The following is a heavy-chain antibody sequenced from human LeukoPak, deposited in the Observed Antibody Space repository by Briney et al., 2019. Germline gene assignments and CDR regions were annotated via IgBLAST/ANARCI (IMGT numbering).Heavy chain of an antibody. V-gene: IGHV3-23*01. J-gene: IGHJ4*02. D-gene: IGHD1-26*01. CDR2: ISGSGGST. Sequence: VQPGGTLRLSCAASGFTFSSYAMSWVRQAPGKGLEWVSSISGSGGSTFYADSVKGRFTISRDNSRNTLYLHMNSLRAEDTAVYYCAKFSAISGSLGRPPNPFDYWGQGTLVTVPS. CDR3: AKFSAISGSLGRPPNPFDY. CDR1: GFTFSSYA.